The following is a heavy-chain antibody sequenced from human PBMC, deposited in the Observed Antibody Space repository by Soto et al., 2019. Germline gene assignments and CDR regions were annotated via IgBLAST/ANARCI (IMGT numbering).Heavy chain of an antibody. V-gene: IGHV1-3*01. Sequence: ASVKVSCKASGYTFTSYAMHWVRQAPGQRLEWMGWINAGNGNTKYSQKFQGRVTITRDTSASTAYMELSSLRSEDTAVYYCARVLFADWDTAMAPIHYSGQGTLVTVSS. CDR3: ARVLFADWDTAMAPIHY. J-gene: IGHJ4*02. D-gene: IGHD5-18*01. CDR1: GYTFTSYA. CDR2: INAGNGNT.